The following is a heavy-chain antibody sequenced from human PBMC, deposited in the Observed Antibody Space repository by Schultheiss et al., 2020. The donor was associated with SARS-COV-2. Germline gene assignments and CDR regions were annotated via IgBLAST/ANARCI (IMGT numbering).Heavy chain of an antibody. CDR3: TRRRWLQLDYYYYYMDV. V-gene: IGHV3-64*04. Sequence: GGSLRLSCAASGFTFSSYAMHWVRQAPGKGLEYVSAISSNGGSTYYADSVKGRFTISRDNAKNSLYLQMNSLKTEDTAVYYCTRRRWLQLDYYYYYMDVWGKGTTVTVSS. CDR1: GFTFSSYA. CDR2: ISSNGGST. D-gene: IGHD5-24*01. J-gene: IGHJ6*03.